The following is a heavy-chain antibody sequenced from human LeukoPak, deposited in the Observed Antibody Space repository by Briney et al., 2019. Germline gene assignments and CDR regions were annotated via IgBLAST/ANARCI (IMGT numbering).Heavy chain of an antibody. CDR3: ARYDDIVGFDP. V-gene: IGHV4-59*08. D-gene: IGHD2-15*01. CDR1: GGPITNYY. J-gene: IGHJ5*02. CDR2: IYYNGNS. Sequence: SETLSLTCSVSGGPITNYYWTWIRQPPGKGLEWIGYIYYNGNSNYNPSLKGRVTISLDTSRSQFSLNLTSVTAADTAVYYCARYDDIVGFDPWGQGTLVTVSS.